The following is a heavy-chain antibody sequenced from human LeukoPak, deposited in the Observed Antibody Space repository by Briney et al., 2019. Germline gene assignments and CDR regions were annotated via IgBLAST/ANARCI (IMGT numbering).Heavy chain of an antibody. Sequence: ASVKVSCKASGVSFRDYTINWVRQAPGQGLEWMGAIIPISGTTNYAQRLQGRVTLTTDDSATTAFMEMSSLRSEDTAVYYCASRFTARQLVPADYYHMDVWGKGTTVFVSS. CDR2: IIPISGTT. D-gene: IGHD6-13*01. V-gene: IGHV1-69*05. J-gene: IGHJ6*03. CDR3: ASRFTARQLVPADYYHMDV. CDR1: GVSFRDYT.